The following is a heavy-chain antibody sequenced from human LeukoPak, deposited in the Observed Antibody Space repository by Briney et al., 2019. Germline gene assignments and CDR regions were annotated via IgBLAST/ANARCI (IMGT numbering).Heavy chain of an antibody. CDR2: VSYSSSSL. J-gene: IGHJ4*02. D-gene: IGHD2-2*02. CDR3: ARDGKTGYCSTTSCYTNHYFDY. CDR1: GFTFSNYG. Sequence: GGSLRLSCAASGFTFSNYGMNWVRQAPGKGLEWISFVSYSSSSLYYADSVKGRFTISRDNAKNLLYLQLSSLRAEDTAVYYCARDGKTGYCSTTSCYTNHYFDYWGQGTLVTVSS. V-gene: IGHV3-48*01.